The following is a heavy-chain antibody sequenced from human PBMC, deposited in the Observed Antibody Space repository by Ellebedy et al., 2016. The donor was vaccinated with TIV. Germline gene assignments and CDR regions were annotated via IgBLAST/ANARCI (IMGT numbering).Heavy chain of an antibody. CDR3: ALEEGFYGDYGGLFDY. Sequence: AASVKVSCKASGYSFTSYYMHWARQAPGQGLEWMGIINPSGGSTSYAQKFQGRVTMTRDTSTSTVYMELSSLRSEDTAVYYCALEEGFYGDYGGLFDYWGQGTLVTVSS. CDR2: INPSGGST. CDR1: GYSFTSYY. J-gene: IGHJ4*02. V-gene: IGHV1-46*01. D-gene: IGHD4-17*01.